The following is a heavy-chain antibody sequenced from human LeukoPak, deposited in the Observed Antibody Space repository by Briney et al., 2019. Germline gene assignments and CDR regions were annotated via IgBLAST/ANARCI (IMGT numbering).Heavy chain of an antibody. J-gene: IGHJ6*03. CDR3: VRAGDYDFWRGYNYYYYYMDV. V-gene: IGHV4-34*01. Sequence: SETLSLTCAVYGGSFSDYYWSWIRQPPGKGLEWIGEINHSGSTNYNPSLKSRVTISVDTSKNQFSLKLSSVTAADTAVYYCVRAGDYDFWRGYNYYYYYMDVWGKGTTVTISS. D-gene: IGHD3-3*01. CDR2: INHSGST. CDR1: GGSFSDYY.